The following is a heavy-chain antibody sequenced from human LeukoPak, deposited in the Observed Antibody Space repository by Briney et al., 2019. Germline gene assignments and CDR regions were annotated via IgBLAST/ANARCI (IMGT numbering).Heavy chain of an antibody. V-gene: IGHV1-18*01. J-gene: IGHJ4*02. CDR1: GYTFTSYG. CDR2: ISAYNGNT. CDR3: ARALLIRYFDWLLEGGYFDY. Sequence: GASVKVSCKASGYTFTSYGISWVRQAPGQGLEWMGWISAYNGNTNYAQKLQGRVTMTTDTSTSTAYMELRSLRSDDTVVYYCARALLIRYFDWLLEGGYFDYWGQGTLVTVSS. D-gene: IGHD3-9*01.